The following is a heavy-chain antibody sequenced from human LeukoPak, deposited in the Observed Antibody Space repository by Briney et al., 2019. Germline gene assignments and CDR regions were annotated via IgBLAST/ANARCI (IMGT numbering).Heavy chain of an antibody. D-gene: IGHD3-22*01. Sequence: SVKVSCKASGYTFTSYAISWVRQAPGQGLEWMGGIIPIFGTANYAQKFQGRVTITADESTTTAYMELSSLRSEDTAVYYCARESTDYYDTSGYYYGPIYWGQGTLVTVSS. V-gene: IGHV1-69*13. J-gene: IGHJ4*02. CDR3: ARESTDYYDTSGYYYGPIY. CDR1: GYTFTSYA. CDR2: IIPIFGTA.